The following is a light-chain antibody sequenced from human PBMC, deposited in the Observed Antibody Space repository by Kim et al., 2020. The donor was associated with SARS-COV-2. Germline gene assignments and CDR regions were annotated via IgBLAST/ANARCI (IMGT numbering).Light chain of an antibody. J-gene: IGKJ2*01. V-gene: IGKV3-20*01. CDR3: QQYGRSPPYT. CDR1: QSVSSSY. CDR2: GAS. Sequence: EIVLTQSPGTLSVSPGERATLSCRASQSVSSSYLAWYQQKPGQAPRLLIYGASTRATGIPDRFSGSGSGTDFTLTISRLEPEDFAVYYCQQYGRSPPYTFGQGTKLEIK.